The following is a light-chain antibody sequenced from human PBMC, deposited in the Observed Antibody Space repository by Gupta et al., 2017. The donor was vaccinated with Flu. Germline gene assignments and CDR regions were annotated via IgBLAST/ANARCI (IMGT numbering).Light chain of an antibody. V-gene: IGKV4-1*01. CDR1: QNVLYNSNKKNY. Sequence: DIVVTQPPEFLAVSLGERATISCRSSQNVLYNSNKKNYLAWYQQKAGQPPRLLIAWASTRASGVPDRFSGSGSGTDFTLTISSLQAEDVAVYCCQQYYDNPHTFGQGTKLELK. J-gene: IGKJ2*01. CDR3: QQYYDNPHT. CDR2: WAS.